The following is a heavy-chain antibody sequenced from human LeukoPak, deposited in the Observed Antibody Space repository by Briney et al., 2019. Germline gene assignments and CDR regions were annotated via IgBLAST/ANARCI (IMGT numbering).Heavy chain of an antibody. D-gene: IGHD3-10*01. CDR2: IYYSGST. CDR3: ARVRVYYYGSGSYWDYYYYYMDV. J-gene: IGHJ6*03. Sequence: TSETLSLTCTVSGGSISSSSYYWGWIRQPPGKGLEWIGGIYYSGSTYYNPSLKSRVTISVDTSKNQFSLKLSSVTAADTAVYYCARVRVYYYGSGSYWDYYYYYMDVWGKGTTVTVSS. V-gene: IGHV4-39*07. CDR1: GGSISSSSYY.